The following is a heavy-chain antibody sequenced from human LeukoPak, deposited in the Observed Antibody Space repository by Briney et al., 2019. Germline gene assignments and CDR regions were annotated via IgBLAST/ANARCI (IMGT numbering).Heavy chain of an antibody. CDR3: ARGRTYYYDTSGFYYGMDV. CDR2: INHGEST. V-gene: IGHV4-34*01. J-gene: IGHJ6*02. D-gene: IGHD3-22*01. Sequence: SETLSLTCAVSGGSFSGYYWYWIRQPPGKGLEWIGEINHGESTNYNPSLKSRATLSVDTSRNQFSLKLTSVTAADTAVYYCARGRTYYYDTSGFYYGMDVWGQGTTVIVSS. CDR1: GGSFSGYY.